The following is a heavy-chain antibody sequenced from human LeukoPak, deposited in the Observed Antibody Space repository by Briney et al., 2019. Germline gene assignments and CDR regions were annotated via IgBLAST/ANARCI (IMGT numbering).Heavy chain of an antibody. CDR2: IYYSGHT. J-gene: IGHJ5*02. CDR1: GGSISSSSSYY. Sequence: SETLSLTCTVSGGSISSSSSYYWGWIRQPPGKGLEWIGNIYYSGHTYFNPSLKSRVTLSVDTSENQFSLKLSSVTAADTAVHYCAREDSNWFDPWGQGTRVTVSS. CDR3: AREDSNWFDP. V-gene: IGHV4-39*07. D-gene: IGHD4-11*01.